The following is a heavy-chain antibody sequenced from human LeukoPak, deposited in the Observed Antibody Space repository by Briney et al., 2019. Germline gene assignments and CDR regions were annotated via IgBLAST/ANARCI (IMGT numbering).Heavy chain of an antibody. V-gene: IGHV4-39*07. J-gene: IGHJ4*02. CDR2: IYYSGST. CDR3: ARVGQWRGLGGPLPDY. D-gene: IGHD6-19*01. CDR1: GGSISSSSYY. Sequence: PSETLSLTCTVSGGSISSSSYYWGWIRQPPGKGLEWIGSIYYSGSTYYNPSLKSRVTISVDTSKNQFSLKLSSVTAADTAVYYCARVGQWRGLGGPLPDYWGQGTLVTVSS.